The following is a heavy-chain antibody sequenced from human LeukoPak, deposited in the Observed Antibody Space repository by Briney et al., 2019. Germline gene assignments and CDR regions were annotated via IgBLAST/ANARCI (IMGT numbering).Heavy chain of an antibody. CDR3: ARQQPGDGDAFDI. Sequence: GESLKISCKGSGYSFTSYWIGWVRQMPGKGREWMGIIYTGDTDTRYSPSFQGQVTISADKSISTAYLQWSSLKASDTAMYYCARQQPGDGDAFDIWGQGTMVTVSS. D-gene: IGHD4-17*01. CDR1: GYSFTSYW. J-gene: IGHJ3*02. V-gene: IGHV5-51*01. CDR2: IYTGDTDT.